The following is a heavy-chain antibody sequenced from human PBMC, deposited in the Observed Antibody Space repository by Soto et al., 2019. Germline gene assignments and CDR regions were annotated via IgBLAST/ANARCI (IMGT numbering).Heavy chain of an antibody. V-gene: IGHV1-3*01. J-gene: IGHJ4*02. CDR1: GYTFTTYA. D-gene: IGHD4-17*01. Sequence: QVQLVQSGAEVKKPGASVKVSCKASGYTFTTYAMHWVRQASGQSLEWMGWINAGNGKTEYSQKFQGRVTITRDTSASTAYMELSSLRSEDTAVYYCARNTLRFDYWGQGTLVTVSS. CDR3: ARNTLRFDY. CDR2: INAGNGKT.